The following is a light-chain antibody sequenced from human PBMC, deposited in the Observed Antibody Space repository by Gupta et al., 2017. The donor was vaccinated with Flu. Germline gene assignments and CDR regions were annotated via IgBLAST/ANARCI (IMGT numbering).Light chain of an antibody. Sequence: EIVMTQSLATLSVSPGERATLSCRASQSVSSNLAWYQQKPGQAPRLLIYGASTRATGIPARFSGSRSGTEFTLTISSLQSEDLAVYYCQQYNNWPPLTFGGGTKVEIK. V-gene: IGKV3-15*01. CDR1: QSVSSN. J-gene: IGKJ4*01. CDR2: GAS. CDR3: QQYNNWPPLT.